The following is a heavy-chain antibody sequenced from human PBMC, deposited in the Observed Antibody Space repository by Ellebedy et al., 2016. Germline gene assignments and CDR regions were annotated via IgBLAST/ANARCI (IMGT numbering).Heavy chain of an antibody. CDR2: IWYDGSNK. D-gene: IGHD3-3*01. CDR3: ARSYYDFWSGYDALDY. J-gene: IGHJ4*02. Sequence: GGSLRLSCAASGFTFSSYGMHWVRQAPGKGLEWVAVIWYDGSNKYYADSVKGRFTISRDNSKNTLYLQMNSLRAEDTAVYYCARSYYDFWSGYDALDYWGQGTLVTVSS. V-gene: IGHV3-33*01. CDR1: GFTFSSYG.